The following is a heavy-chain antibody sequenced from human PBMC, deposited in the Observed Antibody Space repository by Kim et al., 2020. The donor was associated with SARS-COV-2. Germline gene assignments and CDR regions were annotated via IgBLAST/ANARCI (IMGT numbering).Heavy chain of an antibody. Sequence: SETLSLTCAVYGGSFSGYYWIWIRQPPGKGLEWIGEINHSGSTNYNPSLKSRVTISVDTSKNQFSLKLSSVTAADTAVYYCARGREYYGSGSYLEFDYWGQGTLVTVSS. J-gene: IGHJ4*02. CDR3: ARGREYYGSGSYLEFDY. D-gene: IGHD3-10*01. CDR1: GGSFSGYY. V-gene: IGHV4-34*01. CDR2: INHSGST.